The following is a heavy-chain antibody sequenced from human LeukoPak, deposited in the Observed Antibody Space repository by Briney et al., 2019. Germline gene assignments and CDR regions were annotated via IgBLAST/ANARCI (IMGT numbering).Heavy chain of an antibody. J-gene: IGHJ4*02. CDR3: ARVGKYCGGDCYSVKY. V-gene: IGHV4-30-4*08. Sequence: SQTLSLTCTVSGVSISSGDYYWSWIRQPPWKGLEWIGYIYYSGSTYYNPSLKSRVTISVDTSKSQFSLKLTSVTAADTAVYYCARVGKYCGGDCYSVKYWGQGTLVTVSS. D-gene: IGHD2-21*01. CDR2: IYYSGST. CDR1: GVSISSGDYY.